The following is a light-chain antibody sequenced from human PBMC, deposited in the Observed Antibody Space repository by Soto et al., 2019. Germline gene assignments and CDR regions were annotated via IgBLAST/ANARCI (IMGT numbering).Light chain of an antibody. CDR2: GAS. V-gene: IGKV1-6*01. J-gene: IGKJ4*01. CDR1: QGISNE. CDR3: QQYSTYPLT. Sequence: IQMTQSPSSLSASVGDRVTITCRASQGISNELGWYQQRPGKAPKVLIYGASNLQSGVPSRFSGSASGTDFTLTISSLQPDDFATYYCQQYSTYPLTFGGGTKVDIK.